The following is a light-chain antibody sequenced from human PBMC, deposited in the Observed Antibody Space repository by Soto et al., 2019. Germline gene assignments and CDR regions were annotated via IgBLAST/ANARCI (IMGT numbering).Light chain of an antibody. CDR2: GAS. J-gene: IGKJ5*01. CDR3: QHYGSSAPIT. Sequence: PGERVTPSCRASQSVSSSYLTWYQQKPGQAPRLLIYGASTRATSIPARFSGSGSGTDFTLTISRLEPEDFALYYCQHYGSSAPITFGQGTRLEI. V-gene: IGKV3-20*01. CDR1: QSVSSSY.